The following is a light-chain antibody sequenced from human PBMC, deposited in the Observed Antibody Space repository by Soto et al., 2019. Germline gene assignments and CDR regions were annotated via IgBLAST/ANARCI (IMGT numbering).Light chain of an antibody. J-gene: IGKJ4*01. V-gene: IGKV3-15*01. Sequence: EIVMTQSPAILSVSPGERATLSCRASQNIGGTLAWYQQKPGQAPRLLFYGASTRATGVPARFSGSGSGTDFTLTISSLQPEDVGTYFCQKYNSSPLTFGGGTKVDIK. CDR3: QKYNSSPLT. CDR1: QNIGGT. CDR2: GAS.